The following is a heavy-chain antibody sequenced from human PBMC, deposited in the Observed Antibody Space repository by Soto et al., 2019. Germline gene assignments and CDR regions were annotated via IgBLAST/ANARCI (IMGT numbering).Heavy chain of an antibody. D-gene: IGHD6-19*01. CDR3: ARDLAVAGTGNSYNWFDP. Sequence: SQTLSLTCAISGDSVSSNSAAWNWIRQSPSRGLEWLGRTYYRSKWYNDYAVSVKSRITINPDTSKNQFSLQLNSVTPEDTAVYYCARDLAVAGTGNSYNWFDPWGQGTLVTVSS. V-gene: IGHV6-1*01. CDR2: TYYRSKWYN. CDR1: GDSVSSNSAA. J-gene: IGHJ5*02.